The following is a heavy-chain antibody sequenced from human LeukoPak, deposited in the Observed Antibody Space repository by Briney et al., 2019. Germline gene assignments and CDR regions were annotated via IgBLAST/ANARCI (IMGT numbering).Heavy chain of an antibody. CDR2: IYYTGIT. V-gene: IGHV4-59*01. CDR1: GGSIGTYW. CDR3: ARSGSNYGSDAFDI. D-gene: IGHD1-26*01. J-gene: IGHJ3*02. Sequence: SETLSLTCTVSGGSIGTYWWNWIRQPPGKGLEWIGYIYYTGITSYNPSLKGRVTISVDTSKKQFSLRLSSVIAADTAVYYCARSGSNYGSDAFDIWGQGTMATVSS.